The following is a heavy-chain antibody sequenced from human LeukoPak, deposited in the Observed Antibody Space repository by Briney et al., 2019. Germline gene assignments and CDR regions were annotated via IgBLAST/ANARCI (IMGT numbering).Heavy chain of an antibody. CDR3: AKLQQALFIVAKAFDI. V-gene: IGHV3-11*01. J-gene: IGHJ3*02. CDR2: ISRSGSTK. CDR1: GFTFSDYN. Sequence: GGSLRLSCAASGFTFSDYNMRWIRQAPGKGLEWVSSISRSGSTKYYADSVKVRFTISKDNAKNSLFLQMNSLRAEDTAVYYCAKLQQALFIVAKAFDIWGQGTMVTVSS. D-gene: IGHD3-16*02.